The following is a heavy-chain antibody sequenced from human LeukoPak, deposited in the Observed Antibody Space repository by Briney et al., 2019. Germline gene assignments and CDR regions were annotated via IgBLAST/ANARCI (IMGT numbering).Heavy chain of an antibody. V-gene: IGHV3-48*03. CDR2: ISSGSSSI. J-gene: IGHJ4*02. D-gene: IGHD6-6*01. CDR1: GFPFSSYE. CDR3: ARGGIAARFAY. Sequence: GGSLRLSCAASGFPFSSYEMNWVRQAPGKGLEWVSYISSGSSSIFCADSVKGRFTISRDNAKNSLYLQMNSLRVEDTAVYYCARGGIAARFAYWGQGTLVIVSS.